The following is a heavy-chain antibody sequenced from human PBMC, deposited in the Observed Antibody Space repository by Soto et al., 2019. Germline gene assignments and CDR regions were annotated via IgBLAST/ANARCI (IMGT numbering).Heavy chain of an antibody. D-gene: IGHD3-16*01. Sequence: SETLSLTCTVSGGSISSYYWSWIRQPPGKGLEWIGYIYYSGGTNYNPSLKSRVTISVDTSKNQFSLKLSSVTAADTAVYYCAREGGLGTFDYWGQGTLVTVSS. CDR2: IYYSGGT. V-gene: IGHV4-59*01. J-gene: IGHJ4*02. CDR1: GGSISSYY. CDR3: AREGGLGTFDY.